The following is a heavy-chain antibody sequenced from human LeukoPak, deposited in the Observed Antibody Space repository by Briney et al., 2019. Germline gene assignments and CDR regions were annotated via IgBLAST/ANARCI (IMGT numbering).Heavy chain of an antibody. J-gene: IGHJ4*02. D-gene: IGHD3-10*01. CDR2: IWYDGSNK. V-gene: IGHV3-33*01. CDR1: GFTFSSYG. CDR3: AREAGTMVRGVISYFDY. Sequence: GGSLRLSCAASGFTFSSYGMDWVRQAPGKGLEWVAVIWYDGSNKYYADSVKGRFTISRDNSKNTLYLQMNSLRAEDTAVYYCAREAGTMVRGVISYFDYWGQGTLVTVSS.